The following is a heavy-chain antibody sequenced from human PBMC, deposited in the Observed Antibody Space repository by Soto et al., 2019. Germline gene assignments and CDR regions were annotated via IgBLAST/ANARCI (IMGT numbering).Heavy chain of an antibody. CDR1: GYGFTSYY. V-gene: IGHV1-46*01. D-gene: IGHD1-1*01. CDR3: ERGGHVTNSFYYYFGMDV. CDR2: INPTGGRT. J-gene: IGHJ6*02. Sequence: ASVKVSCEASGYGFTSYYIDWVRQAPGQGLEWMGLINPTGGRTSYAQRFQGRVIMTRDTATSTVYLHLASLRSDDTALYYCERGGHVTNSFYYYFGMDVSGQSSTVTVSS.